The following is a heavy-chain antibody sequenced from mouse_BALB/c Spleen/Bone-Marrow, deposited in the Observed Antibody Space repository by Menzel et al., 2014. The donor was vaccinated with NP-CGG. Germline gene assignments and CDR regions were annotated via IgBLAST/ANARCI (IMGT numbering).Heavy chain of an antibody. CDR1: GYTFTSYY. CDR3: TRYTYGDYPYYYAMDY. J-gene: IGHJ4*01. Sequence: QVQLQQSGAELVKPGASVKLSCKASGYTFTSYYMYWVKQRPGQGLEWIGGINPSNGGTNFNEKFKSKATLTVDKSPSAAYMQLGSLTSEDSAVYYCTRYTYGDYPYYYAMDYWGQGTSVTVSS. CDR2: INPSNGGT. D-gene: IGHD2-13*01. V-gene: IGHV1S81*02.